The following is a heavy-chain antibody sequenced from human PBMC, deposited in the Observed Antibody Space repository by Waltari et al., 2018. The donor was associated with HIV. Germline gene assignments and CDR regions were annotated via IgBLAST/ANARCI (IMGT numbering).Heavy chain of an antibody. V-gene: IGHV1-46*01. D-gene: IGHD4-17*01. Sequence: QVQLVQSGAEVKKPGASVKVSCKASGYMFTSFYIHWVRQAPGQGLEWRGIINPRGGSASYAQKFQGRVTMTRDTSTSTVYMELSSLRSEDTAVYYCATAGYADSGGDEDYWGQGTLVTVSS. J-gene: IGHJ4*02. CDR3: ATAGYADSGGDEDY. CDR2: INPRGGSA. CDR1: GYMFTSFY.